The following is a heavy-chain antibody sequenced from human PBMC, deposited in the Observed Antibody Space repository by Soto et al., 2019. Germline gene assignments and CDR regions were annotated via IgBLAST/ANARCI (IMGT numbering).Heavy chain of an antibody. J-gene: IGHJ4*02. CDR1: GFTFSSFG. V-gene: IGHV3-23*01. Sequence: GGSLRLSCTASGFTFSSFGMAWVRQAPGKGLEWVSAISGSGDSSYYADSVKDRFTISRDNPTNTLYLQMNNLRAEDTAVYYCAEVGIGMFSHKHHFDHWGQGTQVTVSS. CDR2: ISGSGDSS. CDR3: AEVGIGMFSHKHHFDH. D-gene: IGHD2-2*03.